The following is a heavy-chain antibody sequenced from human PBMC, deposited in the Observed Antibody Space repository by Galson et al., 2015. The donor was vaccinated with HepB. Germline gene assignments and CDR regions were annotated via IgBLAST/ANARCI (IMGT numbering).Heavy chain of an antibody. CDR1: GYSFTSYW. CDR2: IDPSDSYT. CDR3: ARRQSGSYSDPRFLGAFDI. D-gene: IGHD1-26*01. J-gene: IGHJ3*02. V-gene: IGHV5-10-1*01. Sequence: QSGAEVKKPGESLRISCKGSGYSFTSYWINWVRQMPGKGLEWMGRIDPSDSYTNFSPSFQGHVTISADKSISTAYLQWSSLKASDTAMYYCARRQSGSYSDPRFLGAFDIWGQGTMVTVSS.